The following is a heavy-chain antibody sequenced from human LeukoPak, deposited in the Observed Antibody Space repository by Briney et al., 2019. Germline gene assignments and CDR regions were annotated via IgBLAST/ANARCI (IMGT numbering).Heavy chain of an antibody. CDR3: VRPRPGLAGAFDI. J-gene: IGHJ3*02. CDR1: GGSISSYY. Sequence: SETLSLTCTVSGGSISSYYWSWIRQPPGKGLEWIGYIYYSGSTNYNPSLKSRVTISVDTSKNQFSLKLSSVTAADTAVYYCVRPRPGLAGAFDIWGHGTMVTVSS. V-gene: IGHV4-59*08. CDR2: IYYSGST. D-gene: IGHD6-19*01.